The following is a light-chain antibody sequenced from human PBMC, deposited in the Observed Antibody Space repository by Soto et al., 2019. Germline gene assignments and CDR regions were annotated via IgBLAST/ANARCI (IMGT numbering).Light chain of an antibody. Sequence: QSVLTQPPSAPGTPGQRVTISCSGSSSNIGSNTVNWYQQLPGTAPKLLIYSNNQRPSGVPDRFSVSKSGTSASLAISGLQSEDEADYYCAAWDDSLNGLYVFGTGTKLTVL. CDR3: AAWDDSLNGLYV. V-gene: IGLV1-44*01. J-gene: IGLJ1*01. CDR1: SSNIGSNT. CDR2: SNN.